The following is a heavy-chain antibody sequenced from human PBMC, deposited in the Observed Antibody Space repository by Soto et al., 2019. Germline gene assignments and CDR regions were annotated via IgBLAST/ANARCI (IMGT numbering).Heavy chain of an antibody. CDR3: ARDRGIFLGGGALDY. CDR1: GFTFSSYS. CDR2: ISSSSSYI. V-gene: IGHV3-21*01. D-gene: IGHD3-3*01. Sequence: EVQLVESGGGLVKPGGSLRLSCAASGFTFSSYSMNWVRQAPWKGLEWVSSISSSSSYIYYADSVKGRFTISRDNAKNSLYLQMNSLRAEDTAVYYCARDRGIFLGGGALDYWGQGTLVTVSS. J-gene: IGHJ4*02.